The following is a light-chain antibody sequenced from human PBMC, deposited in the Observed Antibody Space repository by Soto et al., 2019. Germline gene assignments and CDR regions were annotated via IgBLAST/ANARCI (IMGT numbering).Light chain of an antibody. V-gene: IGKV3-11*01. Sequence: EIVLTQSPATLSLSPGERATLSCRASQSVSSYLAWYQQKPGQAPRLLIYDASNRATGIPARFSGSGSGTDFTLTISSLEPKDFAVYYCQQRSNWPFPPFGQGTRLEIK. CDR3: QQRSNWPFPP. J-gene: IGKJ5*01. CDR2: DAS. CDR1: QSVSSY.